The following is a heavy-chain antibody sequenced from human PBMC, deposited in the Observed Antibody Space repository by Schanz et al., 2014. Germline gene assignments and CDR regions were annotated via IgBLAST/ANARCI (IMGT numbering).Heavy chain of an antibody. V-gene: IGHV3-23*01. CDR1: GITFSDYA. D-gene: IGHD5-12*01. CDR2: IASGGSHT. CDR3: ARDPNSVNEIDY. Sequence: EVQLLESGGALEQPGGSLRLSCAASGITFSDYAMSWVRQAPGKGLEWVSTIASGGSHTFYADSVTGRFTISGDNSKNTLFLQMNSLRVEDTAVYYCARDPNSVNEIDYWGQGTLVTVSS. J-gene: IGHJ4*02.